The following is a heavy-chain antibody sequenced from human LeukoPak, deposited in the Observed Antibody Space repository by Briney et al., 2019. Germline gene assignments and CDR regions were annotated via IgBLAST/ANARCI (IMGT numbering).Heavy chain of an antibody. Sequence: GESLRLSCTTSGFTFSDCALSWVRQAPGKGLEWVSLIRNRHMRETKEYVASLEGRFSRSRDASKGIVYLQMNSLQTEDTAVYYCTRAGIVAAIGYGMDVWGQGTTVTVSS. CDR1: GFTFSDCA. V-gene: IGHV3-49*04. CDR3: TRAGIVAAIGYGMDV. J-gene: IGHJ6*02. D-gene: IGHD5-12*01. CDR2: IRNRHMRETK.